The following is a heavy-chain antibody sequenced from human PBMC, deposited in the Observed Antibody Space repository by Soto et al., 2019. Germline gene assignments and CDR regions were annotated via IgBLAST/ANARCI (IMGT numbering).Heavy chain of an antibody. J-gene: IGHJ4*02. D-gene: IGHD3-9*01. CDR3: ARCDILTGYPYYFDY. Sequence: QVQLQESGPGLVKPSETLSLTCTVSGGSISSYYWSWIRQPPGKGLEWIGYIYYSGSTNYNPSLKRRVTISVDTSKNQFSLKLSSVTAADTAVYYCARCDILTGYPYYFDYWGQGTLVTVSS. V-gene: IGHV4-59*08. CDR1: GGSISSYY. CDR2: IYYSGST.